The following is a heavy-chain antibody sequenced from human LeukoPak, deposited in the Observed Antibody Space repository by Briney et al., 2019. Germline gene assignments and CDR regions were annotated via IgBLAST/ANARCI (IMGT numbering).Heavy chain of an antibody. CDR2: IYYSGST. J-gene: IGHJ3*02. CDR3: AMGIAVAGDAFDI. Sequence: SKTLSLTCTVSGGSISSSSYYWGWIRQPPGKGLEWIGSIYYSGSTYYNPSLKSRVTISVDTTKNQFSLKLSSVTAADTAVYYCAMGIAVAGDAFDIWGQGTMVTVSS. CDR1: GGSISSSSYY. V-gene: IGHV4-39*07. D-gene: IGHD6-19*01.